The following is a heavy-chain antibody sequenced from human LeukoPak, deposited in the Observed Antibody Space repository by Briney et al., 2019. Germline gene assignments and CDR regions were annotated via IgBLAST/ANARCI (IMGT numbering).Heavy chain of an antibody. CDR1: GFTFSSYS. J-gene: IGHJ5*02. Sequence: PGGSLRLSCAASGFTFSSYSMNWVRQAPGKGLEWVSSISSSSSYIYYADSVKGRFTISRDNAKNSLYLQMNSLRAEDTAVYYCARVGGIGRNWFDPWGQGTLVTVSS. CDR3: ARVGGIGRNWFDP. D-gene: IGHD1-26*01. CDR2: ISSSSSYI. V-gene: IGHV3-21*01.